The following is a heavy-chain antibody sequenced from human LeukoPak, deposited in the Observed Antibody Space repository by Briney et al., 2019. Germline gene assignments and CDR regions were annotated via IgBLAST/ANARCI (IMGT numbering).Heavy chain of an antibody. V-gene: IGHV3-73*01. CDR1: GFTLSGSA. J-gene: IGHJ4*01. CDR2: IRSKANSYAT. Sequence: PGGSLKLSCAASGFTLSGSAMHWVRQASGKGLEWVGRIRSKANSYATAYAASVKGRFTISRDDSKNTAYLQMNSLKTEDTAVYYCQKMNAWGQGTLVTVSS. CDR3: QKMNA. D-gene: IGHD1-1*01.